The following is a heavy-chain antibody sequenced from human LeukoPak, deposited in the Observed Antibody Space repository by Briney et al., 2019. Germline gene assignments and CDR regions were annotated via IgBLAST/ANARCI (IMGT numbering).Heavy chain of an antibody. CDR3: ARDKGVVIGPYYPPPNWFDP. J-gene: IGHJ5*02. CDR2: IIPIFGTA. D-gene: IGHD3-3*01. Sequence: SVKVSCKASGGTFSSYAISWVRQAPGQGLEWMGGIIPIFGTANYAQKFQGRVTITADESTSTAYMELSSLRSEDTAVYYCARDKGVVIGPYYPPPNWFDPWGQGTLVTVSS. CDR1: GGTFSSYA. V-gene: IGHV1-69*13.